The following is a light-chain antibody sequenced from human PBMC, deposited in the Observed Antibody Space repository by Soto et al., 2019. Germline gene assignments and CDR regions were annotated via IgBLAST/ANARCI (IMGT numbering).Light chain of an antibody. J-gene: IGKJ3*01. CDR3: LQAKTVPLT. V-gene: IGKV1-12*01. CDR2: AAT. Sequence: DIRMSQSPSSVSASVGDRVTITCRASQGINSWLAWYQQKPGKAPKLLIYAATTLHSGVPSRFNGSGSGTEFTLTISSLQTEDYATYYCLQAKTVPLTFGPGTKVDIK. CDR1: QGINSW.